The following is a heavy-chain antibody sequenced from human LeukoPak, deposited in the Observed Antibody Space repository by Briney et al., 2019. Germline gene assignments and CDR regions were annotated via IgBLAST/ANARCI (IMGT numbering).Heavy chain of an antibody. Sequence: PSQTLSLTCTVSGGSISSGDYSWNWIRQHPGKGLEWIGYIYYSRSTYYNPSLTSRVTMSVDTSKNQFSLKLSSVTAADTAIYYCARDHTETSSLNFRNYYYYGMDIWGQGTTVIVSS. D-gene: IGHD4-11*01. J-gene: IGHJ6*02. V-gene: IGHV4-31*03. CDR2: IYYSRST. CDR3: ARDHTETSSLNFRNYYYYGMDI. CDR1: GGSISSGDYS.